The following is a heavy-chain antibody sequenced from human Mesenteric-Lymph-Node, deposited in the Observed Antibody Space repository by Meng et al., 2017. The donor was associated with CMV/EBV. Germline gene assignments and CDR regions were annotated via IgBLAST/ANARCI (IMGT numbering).Heavy chain of an antibody. Sequence: SETLSLTCTVSGGSISSGSYFWGWIRQPPGKGLEWLGSIYHSGSTYYNPSLKSRVSISVDTAKNQFSLKLSSVTAADTAAYYCARDFSNYVVMFDHWGQGTLVTVSS. V-gene: IGHV4-39*07. D-gene: IGHD4-11*01. CDR3: ARDFSNYVVMFDH. J-gene: IGHJ4*02. CDR2: IYHSGST. CDR1: GGSISSGSYF.